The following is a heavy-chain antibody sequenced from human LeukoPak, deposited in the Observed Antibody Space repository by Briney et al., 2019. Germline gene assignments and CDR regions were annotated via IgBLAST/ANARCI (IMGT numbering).Heavy chain of an antibody. CDR2: IYSGGST. CDR3: ARDQFVYYDFWSGLAVN. D-gene: IGHD3-3*01. Sequence: PGGSLRLSCAASGFTVSSNYMSWVRQAPGKGLEWVSVIYSGGSTYYADSVKGRFTISRDNSKNTLYLQMNSLRAEDTAVYYCARDQFVYYDFWSGLAVNWGQGTLVTVSS. V-gene: IGHV3-66*01. CDR1: GFTVSSNY. J-gene: IGHJ4*02.